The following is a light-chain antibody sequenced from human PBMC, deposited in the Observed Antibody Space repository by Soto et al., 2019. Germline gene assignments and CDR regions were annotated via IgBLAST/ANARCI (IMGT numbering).Light chain of an antibody. CDR2: DAS. J-gene: IGKJ5*01. CDR3: QQRSNWPPPIT. Sequence: EIVLTQSPATLSVSPGERATLSCRASQSVGSYLAWYQQKPGPAPILLIYDASNRATGIPARFSGSGSVTDFTRTLSSLEPEEFAVYYGQQRSNWPPPITFSQGTRLENK. V-gene: IGKV3-11*01. CDR1: QSVGSY.